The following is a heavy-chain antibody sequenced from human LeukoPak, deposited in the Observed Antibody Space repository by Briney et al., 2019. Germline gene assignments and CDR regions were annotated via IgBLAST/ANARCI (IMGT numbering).Heavy chain of an antibody. D-gene: IGHD3-22*01. J-gene: IGHJ2*01. CDR2: IIPIFGTA. Sequence: VASVKVSCKASGGTLSSYAISWVRQAPGQGLEWKGGIIPIFGTANYAQKFQGRVTITADESTSTAYMELSSLRSEDTAVYYCARFLPVVVSSGYFDLWGRGTLVTVSS. V-gene: IGHV1-69*13. CDR1: GGTLSSYA. CDR3: ARFLPVVVSSGYFDL.